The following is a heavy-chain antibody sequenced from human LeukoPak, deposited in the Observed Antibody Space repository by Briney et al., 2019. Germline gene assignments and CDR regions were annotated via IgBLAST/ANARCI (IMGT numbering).Heavy chain of an antibody. Sequence: ASVKVSCKTSGYTFTNYDINWVRQASGQGLEWMGWVNPDSGDTGYAQKFQGRLTMTTNTSSRMAYMELRSLSSDDTAVYYCARDPTNTSGRYAHSDYWGQGTLVTVSS. D-gene: IGHD6-19*01. CDR3: ARDPTNTSGRYAHSDY. J-gene: IGHJ4*02. CDR1: GYTFTNYD. V-gene: IGHV1-8*01. CDR2: VNPDSGDT.